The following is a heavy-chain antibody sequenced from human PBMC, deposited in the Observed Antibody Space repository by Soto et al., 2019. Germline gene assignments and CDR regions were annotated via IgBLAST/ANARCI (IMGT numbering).Heavy chain of an antibody. Sequence: SETLSLTCTVSGGSIISGGYYWSLIRQHPGKGLEWIGYIYYSGSTYYNPSLKSRVTISVDTSKNQFSLKLSSVTAADTAVYYCARHHYGSSWYNHYYYGMDVWGQGTTVTVSS. V-gene: IGHV4-39*01. CDR2: IYYSGST. CDR1: GGSIISGGYY. D-gene: IGHD6-13*01. CDR3: ARHHYGSSWYNHYYYGMDV. J-gene: IGHJ6*02.